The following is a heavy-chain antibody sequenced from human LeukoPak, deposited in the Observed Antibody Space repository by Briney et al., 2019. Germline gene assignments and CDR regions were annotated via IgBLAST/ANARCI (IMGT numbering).Heavy chain of an antibody. Sequence: GESPKISCKGSGYSFTSYWIGWGRQMPGKGLEWMWIIYPGDSDTRYSPSFQGQVTISADKSISTAYLQWSSLKASDTAMYYCARSIAAAGTWFDYWGQGTLVTVSS. CDR2: IYPGDSDT. V-gene: IGHV5-51*01. D-gene: IGHD6-13*01. J-gene: IGHJ4*02. CDR1: GYSFTSYW. CDR3: ARSIAAAGTWFDY.